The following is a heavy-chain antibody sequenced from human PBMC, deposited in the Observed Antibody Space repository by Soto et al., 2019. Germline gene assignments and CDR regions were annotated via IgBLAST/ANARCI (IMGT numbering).Heavy chain of an antibody. Sequence: SVTMPLTCFLYGGSFIGYHWSWILQPPGTGLEWIGEINHGGGTNYNPTLKSRVTISLDTSKNQFSLNLTSVTAADTAVDYCASDRMAARLRYHSGRACRGQGTTITVS. J-gene: IGHJ6*02. CDR3: ASDRMAARLRYHSGRAC. CDR2: INHGGGT. D-gene: IGHD6-6*01. V-gene: IGHV4-34*01. CDR1: GGSFIGYH.